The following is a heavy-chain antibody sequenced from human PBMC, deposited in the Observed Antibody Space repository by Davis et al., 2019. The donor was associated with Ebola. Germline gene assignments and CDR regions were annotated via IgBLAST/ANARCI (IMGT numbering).Heavy chain of an antibody. CDR3: ARDGSNSYFDY. Sequence: PGGSLRLSCAASGFTISSHSMNWVRQAPGKGLECVSSFGSTTNFIYYADSVKGRFTISRDNAKNSLYLQMNSLRAEDTAVYYCARDGSNSYFDYWGQGNLVTVSS. CDR2: FGSTTNFI. CDR1: GFTISSHS. D-gene: IGHD6-6*01. J-gene: IGHJ4*02. V-gene: IGHV3-21*01.